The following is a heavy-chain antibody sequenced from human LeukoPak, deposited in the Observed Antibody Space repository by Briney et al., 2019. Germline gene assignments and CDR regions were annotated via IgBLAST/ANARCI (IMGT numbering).Heavy chain of an antibody. CDR3: ARAEVGPDYYYGMDV. D-gene: IGHD2-15*01. Sequence: PGGSLRLSCAASGFTFSSYRMTWVRQAPGKGLEWVSYISSSSSTIYYADSVKGRFTISRDNAKNSLYLQMDSLRDEDTAVYYCARAEVGPDYYYGMDVWGQGTTVTVSS. CDR2: ISSSSSTI. CDR1: GFTFSSYR. V-gene: IGHV3-48*02. J-gene: IGHJ6*02.